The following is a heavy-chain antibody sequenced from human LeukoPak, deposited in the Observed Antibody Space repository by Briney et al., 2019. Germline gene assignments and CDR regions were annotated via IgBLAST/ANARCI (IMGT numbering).Heavy chain of an antibody. CDR1: GGSISSGGYS. D-gene: IGHD3-10*01. V-gene: IGHV4-30-2*01. Sequence: SQTLSLTCAVSGGSISSGGYSWSWIRQPPGKGLEWIGYIYHSGSTYYNPSLKSRVTISVDRSKNQFSLKLSSVTAADTAVYYCARELWFGELDPLVFDLWGRGTLVTVSS. CDR3: ARELWFGELDPLVFDL. J-gene: IGHJ2*01. CDR2: IYHSGST.